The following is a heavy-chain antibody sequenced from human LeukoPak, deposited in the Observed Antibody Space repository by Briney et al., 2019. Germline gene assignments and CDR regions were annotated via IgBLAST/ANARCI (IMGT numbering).Heavy chain of an antibody. CDR1: GGSISSYY. V-gene: IGHV4-4*02. D-gene: IGHD3-10*01. J-gene: IGHJ4*02. CDR3: ARLPYYYGSGSVY. Sequence: SETLSLTCTVSGGSISSYYWSWVRQPPGKGLEWIGEIYHSGGTNYNPSLKSRVTISVDKSKNQFSLKLSSVTAADTAVYYCARLPYYYGSGSVYWGQGTLVTVSS. CDR2: IYHSGGT.